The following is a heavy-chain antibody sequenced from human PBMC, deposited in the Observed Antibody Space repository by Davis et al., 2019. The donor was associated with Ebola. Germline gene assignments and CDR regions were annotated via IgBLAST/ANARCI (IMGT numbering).Heavy chain of an antibody. CDR3: AKDIATDPTGPCDY. D-gene: IGHD1-14*01. CDR2: ITWAGDST. J-gene: IGHJ4*02. V-gene: IGHV3-43D*03. CDR1: GFTFDDYA. Sequence: GESLKISCAASGFTFDDYAMHWVRQAPGKGLEWVSLITWAGDSTFYADSVRGRFTISRDNNKNSLYLQMNSLRAEDTALYYCAKDIATDPTGPCDYWGQGTLVTVSS.